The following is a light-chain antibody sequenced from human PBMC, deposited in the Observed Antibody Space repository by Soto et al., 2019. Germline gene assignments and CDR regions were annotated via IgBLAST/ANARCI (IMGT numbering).Light chain of an antibody. J-gene: IGLJ3*02. CDR3: SVWDYSLKGWV. Sequence: QSVLTQPPSASGTPGQRVTISCSGSNFNIGSHTVNWYQQLPGTAPKLLMHNNNQRPSGVPDRFSGSKSGTSASLAISGLQSEDEDDYSCSVWDYSLKGWVYGGGTKLTVL. V-gene: IGLV1-44*01. CDR2: NNN. CDR1: NFNIGSHT.